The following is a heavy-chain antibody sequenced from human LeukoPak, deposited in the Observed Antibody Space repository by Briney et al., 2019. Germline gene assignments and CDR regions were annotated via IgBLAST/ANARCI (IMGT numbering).Heavy chain of an antibody. CDR2: ISNSGST. CDR3: GRDALVGYFSYYYMDV. D-gene: IGHD2-15*01. J-gene: IGHJ6*03. Sequence: SETLSLTCTVSGGSISGHYWTWIRQSPVKGLEWIGDISNSGSTSYNPSLKSRVTISIDTSKNQFSLKLSSVTAADTAVYYCGRDALVGYFSYYYMDVWGKGTTVTVSS. CDR1: GGSISGHY. V-gene: IGHV4-59*11.